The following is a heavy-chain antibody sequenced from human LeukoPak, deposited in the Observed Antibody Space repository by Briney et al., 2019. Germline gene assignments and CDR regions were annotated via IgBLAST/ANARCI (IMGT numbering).Heavy chain of an antibody. CDR2: ISAYNGNT. V-gene: IGHV1-18*01. CDR3: ARDLIAVRPGWFDP. J-gene: IGHJ5*02. CDR1: GYTFTTYG. Sequence: ASVKVSCKASGYTFTTYGISWVRQAPGQGLEWMGWISAYNGNTNYAQKLQGRVTMTTDASMSTAYMQLRSLRSDDTAVYYCARDLIAVRPGWFDPWGQGTLVTVSS. D-gene: IGHD6-6*01.